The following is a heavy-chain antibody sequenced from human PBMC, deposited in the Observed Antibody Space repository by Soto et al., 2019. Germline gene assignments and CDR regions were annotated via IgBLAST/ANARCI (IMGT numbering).Heavy chain of an antibody. J-gene: IGHJ4*02. Sequence: EVPLVESGGGSVQPGRSLRLSCEASGFTFDDFAMHWVRQAPGKDPEWVSGISWNSAMIGYADSVKGRFTISRDNATSSLYLQMNSLRPEDTALYFCAKDNRADRGAFDYWGQGTLVSVFS. CDR2: ISWNSAMI. CDR3: AKDNRADRGAFDY. D-gene: IGHD3-10*01. CDR1: GFTFDDFA. V-gene: IGHV3-9*01.